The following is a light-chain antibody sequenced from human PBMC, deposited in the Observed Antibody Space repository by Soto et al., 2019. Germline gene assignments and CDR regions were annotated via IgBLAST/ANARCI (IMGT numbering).Light chain of an antibody. Sequence: IQMTQSPSTLSASAGDRVTFTCRASQTISTWLAWYQQKPGEAPKLLIYKASTLEVGVPSRFSGRGAGTDFTLTSNSLQPEDFATYYCQQAASFPITFGQGTRLEIK. V-gene: IGKV1-5*03. J-gene: IGKJ5*01. CDR2: KAS. CDR1: QTISTW. CDR3: QQAASFPIT.